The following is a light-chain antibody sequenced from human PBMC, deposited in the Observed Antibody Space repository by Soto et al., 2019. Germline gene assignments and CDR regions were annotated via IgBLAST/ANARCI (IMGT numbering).Light chain of an antibody. CDR2: YDD. CDR3: AAWDDGLNGPV. Sequence: QSVLTQPPSVSEAPRQRVTISCSGSSSNIGNNAVNWYQQLPGKAPNLLIYYDDLLPSGVSDRFSGSKSGTSASLAISGLQSEDEADYYCAAWDDGLNGPVFGGGTKVTVL. J-gene: IGLJ2*01. V-gene: IGLV1-36*01. CDR1: SSNIGNNA.